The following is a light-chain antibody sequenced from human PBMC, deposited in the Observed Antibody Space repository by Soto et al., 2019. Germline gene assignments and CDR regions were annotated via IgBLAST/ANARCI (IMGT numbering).Light chain of an antibody. J-gene: IGKJ1*01. CDR3: QKYENYWT. Sequence: DIQMTQSPSTLSATAGDRVTITCRASQSISAWLAWYQKKPGKAPKLLINDASNLGSGVPSRFSGSGSGTEFTLTISNLQPADFATYYCQKYENYWTFGQGTKV. CDR2: DAS. V-gene: IGKV1-5*01. CDR1: QSISAW.